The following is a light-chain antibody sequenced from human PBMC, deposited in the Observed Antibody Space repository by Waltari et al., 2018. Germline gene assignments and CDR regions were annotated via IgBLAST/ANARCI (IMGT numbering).Light chain of an antibody. Sequence: DIQMTQSPSSLSASVGYSFPITCRASQSISSYLNWYQQKPGKAPKFLISAASSLQSGVPSRFRGSGSGTDFTLTITSLQPEDFATYYCHQSHTVPHTFGQGTKLEIK. CDR1: QSISSY. CDR2: AAS. CDR3: HQSHTVPHT. J-gene: IGKJ2*01. V-gene: IGKV1-39*01.